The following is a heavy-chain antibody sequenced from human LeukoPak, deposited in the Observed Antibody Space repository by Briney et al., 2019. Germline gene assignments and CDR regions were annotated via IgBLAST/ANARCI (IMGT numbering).Heavy chain of an antibody. CDR1: GFTFSSYS. J-gene: IGHJ4*02. CDR3: ARVRPNYYDSSGTFDY. CDR2: ISSSSSTI. Sequence: GGSLRLSCAASGFTFSSYSMNWVRQAPGKGLEWVSYISSSSSTIYYADSVKGRFTISRDNAKSPLYLQMNSLRDEDTAVYYCARVRPNYYDSSGTFDYWGQGTLVTVSS. D-gene: IGHD3-22*01. V-gene: IGHV3-48*02.